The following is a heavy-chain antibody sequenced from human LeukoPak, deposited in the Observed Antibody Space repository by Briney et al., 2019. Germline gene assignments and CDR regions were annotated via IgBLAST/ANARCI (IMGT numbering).Heavy chain of an antibody. D-gene: IGHD4-23*01. CDR3: AKDNGGGRFRHLYYMDV. J-gene: IGHJ6*03. V-gene: IGHV3-30-3*02. CDR1: GFIFSNYA. CDR2: MSYDGRNK. Sequence: GGSLRLSFEASGFIFSNYAMHWVRQAPGKGLEWAAIMSYDGRNKYYADSVKGRFTISRDDSMNTLYLQMNGLRTEDTAVYFCAKDNGGGRFRHLYYMDVWGKGTTVTVSS.